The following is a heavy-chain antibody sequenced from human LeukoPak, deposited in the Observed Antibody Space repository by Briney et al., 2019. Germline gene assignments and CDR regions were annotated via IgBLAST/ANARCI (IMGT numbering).Heavy chain of an antibody. CDR2: INSDGSST. J-gene: IGHJ4*02. CDR1: GFTFSSYW. V-gene: IGHV3-74*01. D-gene: IGHD2-21*01. CDR3: ARGAYCGGDCPLPNSLY. Sequence: PGGSLRLSCAASGFTFSSYWMHWVRQAPGKGLVWVSRINSDGSSTSYADSVKGRFTISRDNAKNTLYLQVNSLTAEDTAVYYCARGAYCGGDCPLPNSLYWGRGTLVTVSS.